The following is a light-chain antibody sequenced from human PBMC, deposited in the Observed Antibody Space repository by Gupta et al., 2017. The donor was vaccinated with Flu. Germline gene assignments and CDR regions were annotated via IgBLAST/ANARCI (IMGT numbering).Light chain of an antibody. CDR3: AAWDDSRRGWV. V-gene: IGLV1-47*02. J-gene: IGLJ3*02. Sequence: RVTISCSGSRSDIGSNFVDWYQQFPGTAPKRLIARNSQRPSGVPDRFSGSKSGTSASPPTIGLRSEDEANDYCAAWDDSRRGWVFGGGTKLTVL. CDR2: RNS. CDR1: RSDIGSNF.